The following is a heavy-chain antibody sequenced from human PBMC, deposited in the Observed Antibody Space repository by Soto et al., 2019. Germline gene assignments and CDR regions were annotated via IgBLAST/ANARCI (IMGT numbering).Heavy chain of an antibody. V-gene: IGHV3-53*01. CDR3: ARVRIAVGPYFDY. CDR2: IYSGGST. Sequence: GGSMRVWCGAAGGTGSSNYRSWVRKPPGKGLECVSVIYSGGSTYYADSVKGRFTISRDNSKNTLYLQMNSLRAEDTAVYPCARVRIAVGPYFDYWGQGTLVSVSS. D-gene: IGHD6-19*01. J-gene: IGHJ4*02. CDR1: GGTGSSNY.